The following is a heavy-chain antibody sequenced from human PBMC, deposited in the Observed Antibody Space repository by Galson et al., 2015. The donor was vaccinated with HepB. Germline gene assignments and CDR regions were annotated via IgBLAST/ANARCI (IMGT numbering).Heavy chain of an antibody. D-gene: IGHD3-3*01. J-gene: IGHJ6*03. CDR3: ARGGSEFWGVTIFGVVDHLYYYYMDV. CDR1: GYTFTGYY. Sequence: SVKVSCKASGYTFTGYYMHWVRQAPGQGLEWMGRINPNSGGTNYAQKFQGRVTMTRDTSISTAYMELSRLRSDDTAVYYCARGGSEFWGVTIFGVVDHLYYYYMDVWGKGTTVTVSS. CDR2: INPNSGGT. V-gene: IGHV1-2*06.